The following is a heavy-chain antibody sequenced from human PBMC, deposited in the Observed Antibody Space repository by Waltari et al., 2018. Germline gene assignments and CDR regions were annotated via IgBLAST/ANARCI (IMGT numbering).Heavy chain of an antibody. J-gene: IGHJ6*03. CDR3: ARAPRPMTTVTRYNDLDYYHYMDV. D-gene: IGHD4-17*01. V-gene: IGHV4-4*07. CDR1: GASMSRYF. CDR2: IYSDGRT. Sequence: QVQLQESGPGLVRPSETLSLTCTVSGASMSRYFWSWIRQPAGTGLEWIGRIYSDGRTNYNPSLKRRVTMSLDTSNNQVSLKLSSVTAADTAVYYCARAPRPMTTVTRYNDLDYYHYMDVWGKGTTVTVSS.